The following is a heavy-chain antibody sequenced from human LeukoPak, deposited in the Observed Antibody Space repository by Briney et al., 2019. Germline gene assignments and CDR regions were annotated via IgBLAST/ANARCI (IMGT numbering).Heavy chain of an antibody. V-gene: IGHV3-15*01. D-gene: IGHD6-19*01. CDR2: IKSKTDGGTT. CDR1: AFIFTNAW. J-gene: IGHJ4*02. CDR3: TSSSSD. Sequence: GGSLRLSCAASAFIFTNAWMNWVGQAPGKGLEWVGRIKSKTDGGTTDYAAPVKGRFTVSRDDSKKMLYLQMNSLKTEDTGVYYCTSSSSDWGQGTLVTVSS.